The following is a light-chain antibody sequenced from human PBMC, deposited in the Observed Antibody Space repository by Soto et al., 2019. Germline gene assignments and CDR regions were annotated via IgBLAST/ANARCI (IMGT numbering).Light chain of an antibody. CDR2: GAS. CDR3: QQYGSSLPNT. J-gene: IGKJ2*01. V-gene: IGKV3-20*01. Sequence: EIVLTQYPGTLSLSPGERATLSCRANQSVSSSYLAWYQQKPGQAPRLLIYGASSRATGIPDRFSGSGSGTDFTLTISRLEPEDFAVYYCQQYGSSLPNTFGQGTKLEIK. CDR1: QSVSSSY.